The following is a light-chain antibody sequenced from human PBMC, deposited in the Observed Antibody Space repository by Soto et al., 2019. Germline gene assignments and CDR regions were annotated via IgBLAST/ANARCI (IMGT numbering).Light chain of an antibody. CDR1: SSDVGAYKY. J-gene: IGLJ1*01. CDR2: GVS. V-gene: IGLV2-14*03. CDR3: SSFTGTTTLDA. Sequence: QSVLTQPATVSGSPGQSITISCTGTSSDVGAYKYVSWYQQHPGKAPKLIISGVSNRPSGVSNRFSGSKSVNTAFLTISGLQPEDEADYYCSSFTGTTTLDAFGTGTKVTVL.